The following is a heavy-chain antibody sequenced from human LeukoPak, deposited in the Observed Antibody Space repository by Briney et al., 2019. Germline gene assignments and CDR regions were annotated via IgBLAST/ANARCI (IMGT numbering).Heavy chain of an antibody. CDR2: IYYSGST. CDR3: AREVRGMKGHWFDP. V-gene: IGHV4-59*01. CDR1: GGSISSYY. D-gene: IGHD3-10*01. J-gene: IGHJ5*02. Sequence: SETLSLTCTVSGGSISSYYWSWIRQPPGKGLEWIGYIYYSGSTNYNPSLKSRVTISVDTSKNQFSLKLSSVTAADTAVYYCAREVRGMKGHWFDPWGQGTLVTVSS.